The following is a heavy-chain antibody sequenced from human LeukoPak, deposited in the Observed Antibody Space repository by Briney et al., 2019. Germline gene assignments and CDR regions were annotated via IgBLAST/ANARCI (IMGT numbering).Heavy chain of an antibody. V-gene: IGHV4-4*07. CDR2: IYSSGST. CDR3: VRETTGAGTARPFDY. J-gene: IGHJ4*02. Sequence: PSETLSLTCTVSGGSISNFYWSWIRQPAGKTLEWIGRIYSSGSTNYNPSLKSRVTMSLDTSKNQFSLKLSSVTAADTAVYFCVRETTGAGTARPFDYWGQGTLVTVSS. CDR1: GGSISNFY. D-gene: IGHD6-13*01.